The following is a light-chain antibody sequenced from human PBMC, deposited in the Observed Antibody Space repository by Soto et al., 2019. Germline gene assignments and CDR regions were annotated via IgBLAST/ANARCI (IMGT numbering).Light chain of an antibody. CDR1: QGIIDY. CDR2: GAS. V-gene: IGKV1-27*01. J-gene: IGKJ1*01. CDR3: QKYASAPQT. Sequence: DIQMTQSPSSLSASVGDRVTITCRASQGIIDYLAWYQQKPGKPPKLLIYGASTLQSGVPSRFSGSGAGTDFSLTISSLQPEDVATYYCQKYASAPQTFGPGTKVEIK.